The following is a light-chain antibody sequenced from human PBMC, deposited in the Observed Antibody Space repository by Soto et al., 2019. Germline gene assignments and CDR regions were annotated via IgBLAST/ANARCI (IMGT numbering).Light chain of an antibody. CDR1: SSDVGGYNY. CDR3: SSYAGSNIL. Sequence: QSALTQPPSASGSPGQSVTISCTGTSSDVGGYNYVSWYQQHPGKAPKLMIYEVSKRPSGVPDRFSGSKSGNTASLTVSGLQAEDEADYYCSSYAGSNILFGGGTKSPS. J-gene: IGLJ2*01. CDR2: EVS. V-gene: IGLV2-8*01.